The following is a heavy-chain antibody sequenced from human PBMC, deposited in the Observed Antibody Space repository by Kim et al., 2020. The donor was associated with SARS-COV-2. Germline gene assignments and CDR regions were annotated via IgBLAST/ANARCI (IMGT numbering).Heavy chain of an antibody. J-gene: IGHJ5*02. Sequence: SLRSRVTISVDTSKNQFSLKLSSVTAADTAVYYCAREGIVVVPAAKGIDPWGQGTLITVSS. CDR3: AREGIVVVPAAKGIDP. D-gene: IGHD2-2*01. V-gene: IGHV4-59*01.